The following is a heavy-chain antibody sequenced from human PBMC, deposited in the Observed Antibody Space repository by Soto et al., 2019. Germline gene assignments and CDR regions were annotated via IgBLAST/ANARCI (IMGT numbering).Heavy chain of an antibody. CDR3: ARVRSYGTDY. V-gene: IGHV4-34*01. CDR2: INHSGST. CDR1: GGSFSGYY. J-gene: IGHJ4*02. D-gene: IGHD5-18*01. Sequence: ETLSLTCAVYGGSFSGYYWSWIRQPPGKGLEWIGEINHSGSTNYNPSLKSRVTISVDTSKNQFSLKLSSVTAADTAVYYCARVRSYGTDYWGQGTLVTVSS.